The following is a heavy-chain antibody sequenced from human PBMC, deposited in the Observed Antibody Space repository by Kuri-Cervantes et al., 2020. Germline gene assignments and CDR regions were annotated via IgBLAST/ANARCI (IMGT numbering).Heavy chain of an antibody. J-gene: IGHJ3*02. V-gene: IGHV4-34*12. CDR1: GFTFSSYS. Sequence: ESLKISCAASGFTFSSYSMNWVRQAPGKGLEWIGEIIHSGSTNYNPSLKSRVTISVDTSKNQFSLKLSSVTAADTAVYYCARLLRYFDWLSQNRAFDIWGQGTMVTVSS. CDR2: IIHSGST. CDR3: ARLLRYFDWLSQNRAFDI. D-gene: IGHD3-9*01.